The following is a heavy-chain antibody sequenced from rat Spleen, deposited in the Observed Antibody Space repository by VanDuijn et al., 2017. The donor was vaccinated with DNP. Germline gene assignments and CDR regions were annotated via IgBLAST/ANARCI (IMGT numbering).Heavy chain of an antibody. CDR1: GFSLTSFH. CDR3: ARGGDGWYFDF. CDR2: MQTGGST. J-gene: IGHJ1*01. D-gene: IGHD1-1*01. Sequence: QVQLKESGPGLVQPSQTLSLACTVSGFSLTSFHIHWFRQPPGKGLEWMGRMQTGGSTAYNSLLKSRLSISRDISKSQVFLKMISLQTEDTATYYCARGGDGWYFDFWGPGTMVTVSS. V-gene: IGHV2-43*01.